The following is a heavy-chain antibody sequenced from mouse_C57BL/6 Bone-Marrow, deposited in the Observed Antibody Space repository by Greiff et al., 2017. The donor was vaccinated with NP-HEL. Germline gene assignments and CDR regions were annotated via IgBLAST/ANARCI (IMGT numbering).Heavy chain of an antibody. CDR1: GYTFTSYW. CDR3: AILPITTVVATQRFFDY. Sequence: QVQLQQPGAELVKPGASVKLSCKASGYTFTSYWMQWVKQRPGQGLEWIGEIDPSDSYTNYNQKFKGKATLTVDPSSSTAYMQLSSLTSEDSAVYYCAILPITTVVATQRFFDYWGQGTTLTVSS. V-gene: IGHV1-50*01. D-gene: IGHD1-1*01. J-gene: IGHJ2*01. CDR2: IDPSDSYT.